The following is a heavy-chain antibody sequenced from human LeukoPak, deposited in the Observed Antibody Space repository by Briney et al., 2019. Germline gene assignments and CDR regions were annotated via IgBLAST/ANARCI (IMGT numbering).Heavy chain of an antibody. CDR1: GFTFDDYT. D-gene: IGHD3-3*01. J-gene: IGHJ3*02. CDR2: ISWDGGST. Sequence: LTGGSLRLSCAASGFTFDDYTMHWVRQAPGKGLEWVSLISWDGGSTYYADSVKGRFTISRDNSKNSLYLQMNSLRTEDTALCYCARGRGVEVVEPTDAFDIWGQGTMVTVSS. CDR3: ARGRGVEVVEPTDAFDI. V-gene: IGHV3-43*01.